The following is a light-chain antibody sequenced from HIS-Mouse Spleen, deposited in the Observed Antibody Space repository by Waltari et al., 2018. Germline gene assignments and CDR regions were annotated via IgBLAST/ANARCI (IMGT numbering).Light chain of an antibody. CDR2: RNN. V-gene: IGLV1-47*01. CDR3: AAWDDSLSGPWV. CDR1: SPTTGSNY. J-gene: IGLJ3*02. Sequence: QSVLTQPPSASGTPGQRVPIPCPGTSPTTGSNYVYCSQQLPGTAPKLLIYRNNQRPSGVPDRFSGSKSGTSASLAISGLRSEDEADYYCAAWDDSLSGPWVFGGGTKLTVL.